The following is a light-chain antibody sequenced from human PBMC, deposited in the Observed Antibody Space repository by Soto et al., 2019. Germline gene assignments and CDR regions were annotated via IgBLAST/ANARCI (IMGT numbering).Light chain of an antibody. CDR1: QSISSW. CDR2: DAS. V-gene: IGKV1-5*01. CDR3: QQYNSLIT. Sequence: DIQMTQSPSTLSASVGDRVTITCRVSQSISSWLAWYQQKPGKAPKLLIYDASSLESGVPSRFSGSGSGTEFTLTISSLQPDDFATYYCQQYNSLITFGQGTRLEIK. J-gene: IGKJ5*01.